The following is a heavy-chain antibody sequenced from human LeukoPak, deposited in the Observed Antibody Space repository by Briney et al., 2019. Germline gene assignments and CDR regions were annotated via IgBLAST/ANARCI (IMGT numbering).Heavy chain of an antibody. CDR3: ARQRGSGCLDY. CDR2: ISGSGGST. Sequence: GGSLRLSCAASGFTFSSYAMSWVRQAPGQGLEWVSAISGSGGSTYYADSVKGRFTISRDNAKNSLSLQMNSLRAEDTAVYYCARQRGSGCLDYWGQGTLVTVSS. J-gene: IGHJ4*02. CDR1: GFTFSSYA. V-gene: IGHV3-23*01. D-gene: IGHD6-19*01.